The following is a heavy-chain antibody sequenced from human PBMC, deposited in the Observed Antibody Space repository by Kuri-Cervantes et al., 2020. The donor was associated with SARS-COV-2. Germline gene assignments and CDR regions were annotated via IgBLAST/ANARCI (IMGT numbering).Heavy chain of an antibody. Sequence: GGSLRLSCAASGFTFRSYWMSWVRQAPGKGLEWVANIKPDGSEKYYVDSVKGRFTISRDNAKNSLYLQMNSLRAEDTAVYYCAREIITIFGVNFDYWGQGTLVTVSS. CDR3: AREIITIFGVNFDY. CDR1: GFTFRSYW. J-gene: IGHJ4*02. V-gene: IGHV3-7*01. CDR2: IKPDGSEK. D-gene: IGHD3-3*01.